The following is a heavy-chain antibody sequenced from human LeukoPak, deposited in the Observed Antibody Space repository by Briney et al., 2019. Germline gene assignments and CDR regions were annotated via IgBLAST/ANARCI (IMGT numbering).Heavy chain of an antibody. D-gene: IGHD3-22*01. J-gene: IGHJ4*02. CDR2: ISGSGGST. CDR3: AKGYYYGSSGYPYSDY. CDR1: GFTFSSYA. V-gene: IGHV3-23*01. Sequence: GGSLRLSCAASGFTFSSYAMSWVRQAPGKGLEWVSAISGSGGSTYYADSVKGRFTISRDNSKNTLYLQMNSLRAEDTAVYYCAKGYYYGSSGYPYSDYWGQGTLVTVSS.